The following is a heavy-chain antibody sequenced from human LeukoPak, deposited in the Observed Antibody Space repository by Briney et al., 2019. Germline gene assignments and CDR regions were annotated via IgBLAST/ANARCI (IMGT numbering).Heavy chain of an antibody. CDR2: ISSSSSYT. J-gene: IGHJ4*02. CDR3: ARGRWASI. D-gene: IGHD2/OR15-2a*01. CDR1: GFTFSDYY. Sequence: AGSLRLSCAASGFTFSDYYMSWIRQAPGKGLEWVSYISSSSSYTKYEDSVKGRFTISRDNAKNSLYLEMNSLRAEDTAMYYCARGRWASIRGQETWGTVSS. V-gene: IGHV3-11*05.